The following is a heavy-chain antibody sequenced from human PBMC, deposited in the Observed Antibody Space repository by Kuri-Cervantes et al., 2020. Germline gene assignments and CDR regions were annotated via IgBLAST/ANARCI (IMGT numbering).Heavy chain of an antibody. CDR3: ARPPPGAAYEYWYGMDV. D-gene: IGHD3-10*01. J-gene: IGHJ6*02. V-gene: IGHV1-69*13. CDR2: IIPIFSTA. CDR1: GGTFSSYA. Sequence: SVKVSCKASGGTFSSYAISWVRQAPGQGLEWMGGIIPIFSTANYAQKFQGRVTITADESTSTAYMELSSLRSEDTAVYYCARPPPGAAYEYWYGMDVWGQGTTVTVSS.